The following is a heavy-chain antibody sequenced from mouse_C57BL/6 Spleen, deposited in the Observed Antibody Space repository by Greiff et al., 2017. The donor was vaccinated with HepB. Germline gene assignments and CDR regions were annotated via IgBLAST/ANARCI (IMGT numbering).Heavy chain of an antibody. Sequence: VQLQQPGAELVRPGTSVKLSCKASGYTFTSYWMHWVKQRPGQGLEWIGVIDPSDSYTNYNQKFKGKATLTVDTSSSTAYMQLSSLTSEDSAVYYCARGGDYFDDWGQGTTLTVSS. CDR3: ARGGDYFDD. CDR2: IDPSDSYT. J-gene: IGHJ2*01. V-gene: IGHV1-59*01. CDR1: GYTFTSYW.